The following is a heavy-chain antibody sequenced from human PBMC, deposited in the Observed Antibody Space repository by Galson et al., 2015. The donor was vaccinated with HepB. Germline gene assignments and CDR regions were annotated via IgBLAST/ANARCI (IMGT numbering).Heavy chain of an antibody. J-gene: IGHJ3*02. CDR3: ARDYPFCDVFDI. CDR1: GGTFSSYA. V-gene: IGHV1-69*06. CDR2: IIPIFGTA. D-gene: IGHD3-3*02. Sequence: SVKVSCKASGGTFSSYAISWVRQAPGQGLEWMGGIIPIFGTANYAQKFQGRVTITADKSTSTAYMELSSLRSEDTAVYYCARDYPFCDVFDIWGQGTMVTVSS.